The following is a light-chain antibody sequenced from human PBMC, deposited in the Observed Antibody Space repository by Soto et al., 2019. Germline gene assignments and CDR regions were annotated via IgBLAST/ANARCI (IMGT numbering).Light chain of an antibody. J-gene: IGKJ2*01. CDR2: KAS. Sequence: DIQMTQSPSTLSASVGDRVTVTGRASQSISSWLAWYQQKPEKAPKLLIYKASSLQSGVPSRFSGSGSGTEFTLTISNLQPDDFATYYCQQYSSYSPYTFGQGTKVDIK. CDR1: QSISSW. CDR3: QQYSSYSPYT. V-gene: IGKV1-5*03.